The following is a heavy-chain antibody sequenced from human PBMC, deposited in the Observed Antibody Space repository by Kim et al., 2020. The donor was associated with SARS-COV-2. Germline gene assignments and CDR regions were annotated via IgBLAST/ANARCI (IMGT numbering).Heavy chain of an antibody. Sequence: KGRFTISRDNSKHTLYLQMNSLRAEDTAVYYCAKDRAVLWFGELPGGLDYWGQGTLVTVSS. V-gene: IGHV3-23*03. D-gene: IGHD3-10*01. J-gene: IGHJ4*02. CDR3: AKDRAVLWFGELPGGLDY.